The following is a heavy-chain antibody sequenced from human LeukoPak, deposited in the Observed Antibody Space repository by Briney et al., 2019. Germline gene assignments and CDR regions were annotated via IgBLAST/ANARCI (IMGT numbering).Heavy chain of an antibody. CDR3: ATKTSNGDRYFDY. J-gene: IGHJ4*02. Sequence: GGSLSLSWAASGLTFGSYAMSWFRQVPGKGRDCLSAISPTTGTTFYADSVKGRFTISRDNSKNTLYLQMNILRAEDMAVYYCATKTSNGDRYFDYWGQGSLVTVSS. CDR2: ISPTTGTT. V-gene: IGHV3-23*01. D-gene: IGHD4-17*01. CDR1: GLTFGSYA.